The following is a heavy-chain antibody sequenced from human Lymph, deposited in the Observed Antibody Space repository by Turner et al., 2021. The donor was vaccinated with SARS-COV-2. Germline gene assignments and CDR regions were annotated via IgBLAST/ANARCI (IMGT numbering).Heavy chain of an antibody. Sequence: QVQLVESGGGVVQPGRSLRLSCAASGFSFSSYGMTWVRKVPGKGLGWGAVFWVEGSIKYNAVSGKGRFTISRDNSKNTLYLQMNSLRAEDTAVYYCARDYSSSSYLVSWFDPWGQGALVTVSS. CDR1: GFSFSSYG. D-gene: IGHD6-6*01. CDR2: FWVEGSIK. V-gene: IGHV3-33*01. CDR3: ARDYSSSSYLVSWFDP. J-gene: IGHJ5*02.